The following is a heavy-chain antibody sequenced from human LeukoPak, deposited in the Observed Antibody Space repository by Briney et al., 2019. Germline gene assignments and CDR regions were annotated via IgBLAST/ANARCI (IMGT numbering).Heavy chain of an antibody. D-gene: IGHD1-26*01. CDR1: GFTFSSYS. CDR2: ISSSSSYI. V-gene: IGHV3-21*01. Sequence: GGSLRLSCAASGFTFSSYSMNWVRQAPGKCLEWVSSISSSSSYIYYADSVKGRFTISRDNAKISLYLQMNSLRAEDTAVYYCARSGSYSYFDYWGQGTLVTVSS. CDR3: ARSGSYSYFDY. J-gene: IGHJ4*02.